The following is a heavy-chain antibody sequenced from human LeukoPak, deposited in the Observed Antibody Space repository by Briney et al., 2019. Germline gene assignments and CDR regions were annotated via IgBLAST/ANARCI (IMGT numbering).Heavy chain of an antibody. CDR2: IRSKANSYAT. Sequence: GGSLRLSCAASGFTFSGSAMHWVRQTSGKGLEWVGRIRSKANSYATEYVASVKGRFTISRDDSKNTAYLQMNSLRAEDTAVYYCARDRNELRYFDWLSHWGQGTLVTVSS. V-gene: IGHV3-73*01. CDR3: ARDRNELRYFDWLSH. CDR1: GFTFSGSA. D-gene: IGHD3-9*01. J-gene: IGHJ4*02.